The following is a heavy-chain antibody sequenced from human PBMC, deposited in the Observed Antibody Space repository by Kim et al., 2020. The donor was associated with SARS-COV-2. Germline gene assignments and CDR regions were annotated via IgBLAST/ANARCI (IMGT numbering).Heavy chain of an antibody. V-gene: IGHV1-3*01. J-gene: IGHJ6*02. CDR3: ARTDIVVVPAAMNYGMDV. D-gene: IGHD2-2*01. Sequence: QGRVTITRDTSASTAYMELSSLRSEDTAVYYCARTDIVVVPAAMNYGMDVWGQGTTVTVSS.